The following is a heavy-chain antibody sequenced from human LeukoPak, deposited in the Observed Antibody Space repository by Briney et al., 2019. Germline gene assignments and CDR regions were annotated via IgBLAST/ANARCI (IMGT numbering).Heavy chain of an antibody. Sequence: PGGSLRLSCAASGFTFSSYSMNWVRQAPGKGLEWVSSISSSSSYIYYADSVKGRFTISRDNAKNSLYLQMNSLRAEDTAVYYCARHCTNGVCYSWDYYYYYMDVWGKGTTVTVSS. CDR3: ARHCTNGVCYSWDYYYYYMDV. V-gene: IGHV3-21*01. CDR1: GFTFSSYS. D-gene: IGHD2-8*01. J-gene: IGHJ6*03. CDR2: ISSSSSYI.